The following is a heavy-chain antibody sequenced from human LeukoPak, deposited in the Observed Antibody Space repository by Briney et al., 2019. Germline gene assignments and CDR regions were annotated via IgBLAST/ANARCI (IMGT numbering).Heavy chain of an antibody. CDR2: TYYSGST. J-gene: IGHJ4*02. CDR1: GGSISSYY. CDR3: ARSRPSGYSGYGPIDY. Sequence: PSETLSLTCTVSGGSISSYYWSWIRQPPGKGLEWIGYTYYSGSTNYNPSLKSRVTISVDTSKNQFSLKLSSVTAADTAVYYCARSRPSGYSGYGPIDYWGQGTLVTVSS. V-gene: IGHV4-59*01. D-gene: IGHD5-12*01.